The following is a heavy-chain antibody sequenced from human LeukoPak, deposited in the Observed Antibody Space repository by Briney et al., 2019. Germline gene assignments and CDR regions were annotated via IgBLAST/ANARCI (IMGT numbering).Heavy chain of an antibody. Sequence: AASVKVSCKASNYPFISYGISWVRQAPGQGLEWMGSINIYDGNTNYAQKFQGRVTMTRDTSTTTAYMDLRTLRSDDTAVYYCAREDSGHEEDYYYMDVWGKGTTVTVSS. V-gene: IGHV1-18*01. CDR1: NYPFISYG. CDR2: INIYDGNT. D-gene: IGHD5-12*01. J-gene: IGHJ6*03. CDR3: AREDSGHEEDYYYMDV.